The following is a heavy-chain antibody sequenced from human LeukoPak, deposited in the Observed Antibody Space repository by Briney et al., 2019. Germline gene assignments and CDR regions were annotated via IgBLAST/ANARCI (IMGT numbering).Heavy chain of an antibody. D-gene: IGHD6-25*01. J-gene: IGHJ5*02. CDR2: INPNSGGT. CDR3: ARDHDSHSSVPAS. Sequence: ASVKVSCKASGYTFSGYYIHWVRQAPGQGLEWMGWINPNSGGTNYAQKFRGRVTMTRDTSISTAYMELSGLRSDDTAVYYCARDHDSHSSVPASWGRGTLVTVSS. CDR1: GYTFSGYY. V-gene: IGHV1-2*02.